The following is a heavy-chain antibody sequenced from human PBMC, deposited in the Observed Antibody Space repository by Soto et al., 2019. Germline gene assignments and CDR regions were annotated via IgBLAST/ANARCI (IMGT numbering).Heavy chain of an antibody. CDR1: GASMSGSSYY. Sequence: QLQLQESGPGLVKPSETLSLTCTVSGASMSGSSYYWGWIRQPPGKGLEWIGSIYYSGSTYYNPSLTSRVSISVATSKKQFSLNLSSVTAADTAVYYCASPYSRSWFPGNFQHWGQGTLVTVSS. CDR3: ASPYSRSWFPGNFQH. V-gene: IGHV4-39*01. J-gene: IGHJ1*01. D-gene: IGHD1-26*01. CDR2: IYYSGST.